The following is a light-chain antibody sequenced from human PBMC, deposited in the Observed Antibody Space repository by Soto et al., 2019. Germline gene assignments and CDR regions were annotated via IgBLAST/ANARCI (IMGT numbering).Light chain of an antibody. V-gene: IGKV1-39*01. Sequence: DIQMTQSPSSLSASVGDRVTITCRASQSISSYLNWYQQKPGKAPKLLIYAASSLQSGVPSRFSGSGSGTDFTLTSSSLQPEDFATYYCQQSYSTPYTFGQGTQLEIK. CDR3: QQSYSTPYT. J-gene: IGKJ2*01. CDR1: QSISSY. CDR2: AAS.